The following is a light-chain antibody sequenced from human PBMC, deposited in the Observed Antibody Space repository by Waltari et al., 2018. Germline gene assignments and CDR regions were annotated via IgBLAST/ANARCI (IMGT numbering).Light chain of an antibody. J-gene: IGLJ2*01. V-gene: IGLV3-25*03. CDR1: ALPKKY. Sequence: SYELTQSPSASLSPGQTARTTCSGHALPKKYAYWYQKKQGQAPALIIFKDREGPSGIPERFSGSTSGTTVTLTITGVQAEAEADYYCLSPETRGSWVFGGGTKLTVL. CDR2: KDR. CDR3: LSPETRGSWV.